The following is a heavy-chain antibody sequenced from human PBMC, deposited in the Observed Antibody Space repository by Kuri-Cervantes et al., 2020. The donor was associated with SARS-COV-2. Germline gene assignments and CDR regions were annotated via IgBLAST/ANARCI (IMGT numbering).Heavy chain of an antibody. CDR3: ARVFTTPSGTDASDI. Sequence: ASVKVSCKASGYTFTGYYMHWVRQAPGQGLEWMGWISAYNGNTNYAQKLQGRVTMTTDTSTSTAYMELRSLRSDDTAVYYCARVFTTPSGTDASDIWGQGTMVTVSS. CDR1: GYTFTGYY. V-gene: IGHV1-18*04. D-gene: IGHD2-15*01. J-gene: IGHJ3*02. CDR2: ISAYNGNT.